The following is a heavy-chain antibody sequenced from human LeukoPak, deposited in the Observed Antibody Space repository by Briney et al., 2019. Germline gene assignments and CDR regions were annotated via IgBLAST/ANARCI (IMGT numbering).Heavy chain of an antibody. Sequence: SETLSLTCTVSGGSINDGYWSWLRQPPGKGLEWLGYVYYSGSTNYNPSLKSRVTISVDTSKNQFSLKLSSVTAADTAVYYCARDTGWFDPWGQGTLVTVSS. CDR3: ARDTGWFDP. CDR1: GGSINDGY. J-gene: IGHJ5*02. D-gene: IGHD4-11*01. CDR2: VYYSGST. V-gene: IGHV4-59*01.